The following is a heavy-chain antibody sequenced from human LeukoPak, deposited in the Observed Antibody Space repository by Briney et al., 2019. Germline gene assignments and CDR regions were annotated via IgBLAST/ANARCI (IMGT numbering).Heavy chain of an antibody. CDR2: GFYSGTT. CDR1: GDSITTTNYY. CDR3: ARRSRLYKHETTGYHDS. V-gene: IGHV4-39*01. J-gene: IGHJ4*02. Sequence: SETLSLTCNVSGDSITTTNYYWAWIRQPPGMGLEWIASGFYSGTTYYNPSLKSRVLISMDTSTKQISLRLTSVTATDTAIYYCARRSRLYKHETTGYHDSWGQGTLVTVSS. D-gene: IGHD3-9*01.